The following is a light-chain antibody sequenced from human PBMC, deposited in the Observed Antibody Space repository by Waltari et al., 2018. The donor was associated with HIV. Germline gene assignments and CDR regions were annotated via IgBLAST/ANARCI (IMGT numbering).Light chain of an antibody. CDR2: GAA. CDR1: QSVSSNY. V-gene: IGKV3-20*01. CDR3: QQYGSSPPYT. Sequence: EIVLTQSPGTLSLSPGERATLSCRASQSVSSNYLAWYQQKPGQAARLLIYGAAHRATGIPDRFSGSGYGTDFTLTISRLEPEDVAVYYCQQYGSSPPYTFGQGTKLEIK. J-gene: IGKJ2*01.